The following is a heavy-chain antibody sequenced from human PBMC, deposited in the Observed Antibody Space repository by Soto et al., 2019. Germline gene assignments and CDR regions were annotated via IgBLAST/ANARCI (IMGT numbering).Heavy chain of an antibody. D-gene: IGHD2-15*01. J-gene: IGHJ5*02. CDR3: ASPDGGSIGFDP. Sequence: VGSLRLSCAASGFTFSSYAMSWVRQAPGKGLEWVSAISGSGGSTYYADSVKGRFTISRDNSKNTLYLQMNSLRAEDTAVYYCASPDGGSIGFDPWGQGTLVTVSS. V-gene: IGHV3-23*01. CDR2: ISGSGGST. CDR1: GFTFSSYA.